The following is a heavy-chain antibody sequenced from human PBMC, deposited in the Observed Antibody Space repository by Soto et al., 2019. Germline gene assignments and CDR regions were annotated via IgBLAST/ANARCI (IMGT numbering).Heavy chain of an antibody. CDR1: GFTFSSYA. D-gene: IGHD3-9*01. CDR2: LGVTGGRA. J-gene: IGHJ4*02. Sequence: PGVSLRLSCAASGFTFSSYAMCGVRQAPGKGLEWVSALGVTGGRAYYAESVRGRFTVSRDNSRNTLFLQMNSLRVEDTAIYYCAKADRPYYEILTGPDYWGQGTPVTVSS. CDR3: AKADRPYYEILTGPDY. V-gene: IGHV3-23*01.